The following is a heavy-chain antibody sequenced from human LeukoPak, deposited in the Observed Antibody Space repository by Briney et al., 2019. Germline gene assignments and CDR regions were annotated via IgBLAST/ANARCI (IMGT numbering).Heavy chain of an antibody. CDR3: ARSGISLCVPPDY. J-gene: IGHJ4*02. CDR1: GGSFNAYY. CDR2: INHLGGT. D-gene: IGHD2-21*01. Sequence: PSETLSLTCAVYGGSFNAYYWSWIRQPPGKGLEWIGEINHLGGTNYNPSLKSRVTIFVDTSKNQFSLKMTSLTAADTAVYYCARSGISLCVPPDYWGQGALVTVSS. V-gene: IGHV4-34*01.